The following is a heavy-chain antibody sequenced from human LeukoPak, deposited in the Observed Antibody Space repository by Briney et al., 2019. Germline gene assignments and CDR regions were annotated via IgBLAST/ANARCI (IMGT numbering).Heavy chain of an antibody. Sequence: ASVKVSCKASGYTFTGYFMHWVRQAPGQGLDWMGWINPNTGGTKYTQKFQGRVTMTRDASIGTAYMELSTVTSDDTAVYFCARVHATGYFSLDLGYWGQGTLVTVSS. CDR2: INPNTGGT. J-gene: IGHJ4*02. CDR1: GYTFTGYF. CDR3: ARVHATGYFSLDLGY. V-gene: IGHV1-2*02. D-gene: IGHD3-9*01.